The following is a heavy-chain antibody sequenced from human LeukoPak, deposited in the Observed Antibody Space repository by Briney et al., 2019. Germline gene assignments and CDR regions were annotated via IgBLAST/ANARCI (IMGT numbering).Heavy chain of an antibody. CDR2: IYYSGST. J-gene: IGHJ3*02. Sequence: SETLSLTCTVSGGSISSYYWSWIRQPPGKGLEWIGYIYYSGSTNYNPSLKSRVTISVDTSKNQSSLKLSSVTAADTAVYYCAREVWSAFDIWGQGTMVTASS. V-gene: IGHV4-59*12. CDR3: AREVWSAFDI. D-gene: IGHD2-21*01. CDR1: GGSISSYY.